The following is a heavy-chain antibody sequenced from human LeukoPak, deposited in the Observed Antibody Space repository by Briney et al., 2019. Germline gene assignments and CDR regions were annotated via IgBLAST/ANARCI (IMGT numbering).Heavy chain of an antibody. J-gene: IGHJ5*02. CDR3: AKAHTVTTLYWFDP. CDR2: ISYDGSNQ. V-gene: IGHV3-30*18. D-gene: IGHD4-17*01. CDR1: GFTFSSYG. Sequence: PGRSLRLSCAASGFTFSSYGMHWVRQAPGKGLEWVAVISYDGSNQYYADSVKGRFTISRDNSKNTLYLQVNSLRGADTAVYYCAKAHTVTTLYWFDPWGQGTLVTVSS.